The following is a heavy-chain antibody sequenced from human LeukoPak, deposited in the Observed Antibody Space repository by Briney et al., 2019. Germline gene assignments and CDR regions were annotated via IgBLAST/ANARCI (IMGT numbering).Heavy chain of an antibody. J-gene: IGHJ1*01. CDR1: GFAFSTYW. D-gene: IGHD5-12*01. CDR2: IKEDGSRE. V-gene: IGHV3-7*01. CDR3: ARDSPGYGAYVS. Sequence: GGSLRLSCAASGFAFSTYWMTWVRQAPGKGLEWVANIKEDGSREYYVDSVKGRFTISRDNAKNSLYLQMDSLTAEDTAVYYCARDSPGYGAYVSWGQGILVSVSS.